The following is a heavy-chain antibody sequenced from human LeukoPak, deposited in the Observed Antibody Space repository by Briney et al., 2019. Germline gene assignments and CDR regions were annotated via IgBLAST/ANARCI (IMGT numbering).Heavy chain of an antibody. CDR1: GYTFTSYT. V-gene: IGHV1-3*01. CDR3: ARDGGLTSFDY. D-gene: IGHD2/OR15-2a*01. CDR2: INAGNGNT. J-gene: IGHJ4*02. Sequence: ASVKVSCKASGYTFTSYTIYWVRQAPGQRLEWMGWINAGNGNTKYSQKFQGRVTITRDTSASTANMELSSLRSEDTAIYYCARDGGLTSFDYWGQGTLVTVSS.